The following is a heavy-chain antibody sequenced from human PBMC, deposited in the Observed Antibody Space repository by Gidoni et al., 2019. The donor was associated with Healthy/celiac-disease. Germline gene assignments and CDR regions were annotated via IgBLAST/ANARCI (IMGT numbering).Heavy chain of an antibody. D-gene: IGHD3-22*01. V-gene: IGHV3-73*02. CDR2: IRSKANSYAT. CDR3: TRLGYYYDSSGNSDY. J-gene: IGHJ4*02. CDR1: GLTFSGSA. Sequence: EVQLVESGGGLVQPGGSLKLSCAASGLTFSGSAMHLVRQASGKGLEVVGRIRSKANSYATAYAASVKGRFTISRDDSKNTAYLQMNSLKPEDTAVYYCTRLGYYYDSSGNSDYWGQGTLVTVSS.